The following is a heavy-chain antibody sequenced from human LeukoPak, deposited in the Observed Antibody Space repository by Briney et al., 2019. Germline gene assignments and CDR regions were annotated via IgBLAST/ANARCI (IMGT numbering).Heavy chain of an antibody. CDR2: IYYSGST. V-gene: IGHV4-31*03. D-gene: IGHD6-6*01. CDR1: GGSISSGGYY. Sequence: SETLSPTCTVSGGSISSGGYYWSWIRQHPGKGLEWIGYIYYSGSTYYNPSLKSRVTISVDTSKNQFSLKLSSVTAADTAVYYCARALSIAAPPGGYWGQGTLVTVSS. J-gene: IGHJ4*02. CDR3: ARALSIAAPPGGY.